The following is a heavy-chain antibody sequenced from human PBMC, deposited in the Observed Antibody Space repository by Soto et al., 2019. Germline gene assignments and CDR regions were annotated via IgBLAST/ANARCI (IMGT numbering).Heavy chain of an antibody. CDR1: GFTFSASA. J-gene: IGHJ4*02. D-gene: IGHD2-15*01. Sequence: PGGSLRLSCAASGFTFSASAMHWVRQASEKGLEWVGRVRTKANNYATAYAASVEGRFTISRDDSKNTAYLQMNSLKTEDTAVYYCTRQGGYCGGGSCYAFNDYWGQGTLVTVSS. V-gene: IGHV3-73*01. CDR3: TRQGGYCGGGSCYAFNDY. CDR2: VRTKANNYAT.